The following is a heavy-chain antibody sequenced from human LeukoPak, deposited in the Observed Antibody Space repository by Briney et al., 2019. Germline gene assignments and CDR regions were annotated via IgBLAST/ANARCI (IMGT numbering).Heavy chain of an antibody. J-gene: IGHJ4*02. Sequence: GRSLRLSCAASGFTFSNNWMHWVRQAPGKGLVWVSRINSDGRTTTYADSVKGRFTISRDNAKNTLYLQMNSLRAEGTAVYYCAMIKEGWGQGTLVTVSS. V-gene: IGHV3-74*01. CDR2: INSDGRTT. D-gene: IGHD3-22*01. CDR3: AMIKEG. CDR1: GFTFSNNW.